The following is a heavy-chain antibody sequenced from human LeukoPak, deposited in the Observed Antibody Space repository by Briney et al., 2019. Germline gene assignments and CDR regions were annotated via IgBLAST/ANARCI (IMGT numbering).Heavy chain of an antibody. V-gene: IGHV3-74*01. CDR3: ARDLYFDH. CDR2: IKSDGSIT. CDR1: GFXFSSYW. J-gene: IGHJ4*02. Sequence: GGSLRLSCAASGFXFSSYWIHWVRQAPGKGLVWVSRIKSDGSITTYADSVKGRFTISRDNAKDTLYMQMDSLRAEDTAVYYCARDLYFDHWGQGTMVSVSS.